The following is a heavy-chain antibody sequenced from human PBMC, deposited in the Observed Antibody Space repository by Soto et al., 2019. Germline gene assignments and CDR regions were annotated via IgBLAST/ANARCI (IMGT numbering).Heavy chain of an antibody. CDR2: VIPIFGTP. D-gene: IGHD2-15*01. CDR1: GGTFSTYA. Sequence: GASVKGSCKAPGGTFSTYAISWVRQAPGQGLEWMGGVIPIFGTPKYAQKFQGRVTITADESTSTGYMELRSLRSEDTAVYYCARSQGGSSSLDIYYYYYYGMDVWGQGTTVTVSS. CDR3: ARSQGGSSSLDIYYYYYYGMDV. V-gene: IGHV1-69*13. J-gene: IGHJ6*02.